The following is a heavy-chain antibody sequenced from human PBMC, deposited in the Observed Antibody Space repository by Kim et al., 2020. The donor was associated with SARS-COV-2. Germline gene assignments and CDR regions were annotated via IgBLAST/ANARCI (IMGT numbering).Heavy chain of an antibody. Sequence: GGSLRLSCAAYGFTFSSYGMHWVRQAPGKGLEWVAVIWYDGSNKYYADSVKGRFTISRDNSKNTLYLQMNSLRAEDTAVYYCARDLGIAAAGTFTDYWGQGTLVTVSS. J-gene: IGHJ4*02. CDR3: ARDLGIAAAGTFTDY. CDR2: IWYDGSNK. CDR1: GFTFSSYG. D-gene: IGHD6-13*01. V-gene: IGHV3-33*01.